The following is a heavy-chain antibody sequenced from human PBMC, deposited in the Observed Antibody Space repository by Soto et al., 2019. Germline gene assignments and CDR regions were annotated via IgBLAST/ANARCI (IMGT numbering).Heavy chain of an antibody. CDR1: GGTFSSYA. J-gene: IGHJ3*02. CDR3: ARSLSSGYYHDAFDI. D-gene: IGHD3-22*01. Sequence: SVKVSCKASGGTFSSYAISWVRQAPGQGLGWMGGIIPIFGTANYAQKFQGRVTITADESTSTAYMELSSLRPEDTAVYYCARSLSSGYYHDAFDIWGQGTMVTVSS. CDR2: IIPIFGTA. V-gene: IGHV1-69*13.